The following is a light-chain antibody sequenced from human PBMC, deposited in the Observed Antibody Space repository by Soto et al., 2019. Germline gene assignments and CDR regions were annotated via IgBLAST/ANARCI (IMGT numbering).Light chain of an antibody. J-gene: IGKJ2*01. CDR1: QSVSSY. V-gene: IGKV3-11*01. CDR3: QQRSNWPLMYT. Sequence: EIVLTQSPATLSLSPGERATLSCSASQSVSSYLAWYHQKPGQAPRLLIYDASNRATGIPARFSGSGSGTDFTLTISSLEPEDFAVYYCQQRSNWPLMYTFGQGTKLAIK. CDR2: DAS.